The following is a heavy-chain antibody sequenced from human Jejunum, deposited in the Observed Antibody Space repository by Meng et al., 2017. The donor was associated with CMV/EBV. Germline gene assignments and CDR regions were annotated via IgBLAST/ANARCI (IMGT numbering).Heavy chain of an antibody. V-gene: IGHV4-59*01. D-gene: IGHD3-3*01. Sequence: TCTVSGGPTNTYYWTWIRQPPGKGLEWIGYIYYSGSTNCNPSLKSRVTISLDTSKNQFSLKLNSVTAADTAVYYCARVFGPRYFDYWGQGTLVTVSS. CDR3: ARVFGPRYFDY. CDR2: IYYSGST. CDR1: GGPTNTYY. J-gene: IGHJ4*02.